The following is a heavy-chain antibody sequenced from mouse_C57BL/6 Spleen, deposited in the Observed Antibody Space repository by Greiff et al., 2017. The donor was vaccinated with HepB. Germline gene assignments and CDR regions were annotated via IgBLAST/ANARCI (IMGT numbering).Heavy chain of an antibody. Sequence: EVMLVESGGGLVKPGGSLKLSCAASGFTFSDYGMHWVRQAPEQGLEWVAYISSGSSTINYADTVKGRFTISSDNAQHTLFLQMTSLRCEDTARYYWARGGDGYYVLCAYWGQGTLVTVSA. D-gene: IGHD2-3*01. CDR3: ARGGDGYYVLCAY. CDR1: GFTFSDYG. CDR2: ISSGSSTI. V-gene: IGHV5-17*01. J-gene: IGHJ3*01.